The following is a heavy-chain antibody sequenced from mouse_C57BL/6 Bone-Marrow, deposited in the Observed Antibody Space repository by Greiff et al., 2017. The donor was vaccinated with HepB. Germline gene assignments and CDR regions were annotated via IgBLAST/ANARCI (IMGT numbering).Heavy chain of an antibody. J-gene: IGHJ1*03. CDR3: ASYGSSYRYFDV. CDR2: INSDGGST. D-gene: IGHD1-1*01. CDR1: EYEFPSHD. Sequence: EVKLMESGGGLVQPGESLKLSCESNEYEFPSHDMSWVRKTPEKRLELVAAINSDGGSTYYPYTMERRFIISRDNTKKTLYLQMSSLRSEDTALYYCASYGSSYRYFDVWGTGTTVTVSS. V-gene: IGHV5-2*01.